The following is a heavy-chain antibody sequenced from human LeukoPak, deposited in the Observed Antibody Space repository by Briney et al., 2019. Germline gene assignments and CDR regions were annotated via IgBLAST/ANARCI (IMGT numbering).Heavy chain of an antibody. D-gene: IGHD5-12*01. J-gene: IGHJ3*02. Sequence: SETLSLTCTVSGGSINNSYWTWIRQPPGKGLEWIGHIYYSGSTNYSPSLKSRVTISVDTSKNQFSLKLSSVTAADTAVYYCARVSTATDAFDIWGQGTMVTVSS. V-gene: IGHV4-59*01. CDR2: IYYSGST. CDR3: ARVSTATDAFDI. CDR1: GGSINNSY.